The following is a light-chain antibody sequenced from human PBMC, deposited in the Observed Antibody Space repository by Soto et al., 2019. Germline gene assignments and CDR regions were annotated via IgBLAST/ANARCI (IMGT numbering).Light chain of an antibody. CDR2: AAS. CDR1: QSISSS. V-gene: IGKV1-39*01. CDR3: QQSYSTPPT. Sequence: DIQLTQSPSSLSASVGDRVTIPCRASQSISSSLNWYQQKPGKAPKLLIYAASSLQSGVPSRFSGSGSGTDFTLTISSLQPEDFATYYCQQSYSTPPTFGQGTKVEIK. J-gene: IGKJ1*01.